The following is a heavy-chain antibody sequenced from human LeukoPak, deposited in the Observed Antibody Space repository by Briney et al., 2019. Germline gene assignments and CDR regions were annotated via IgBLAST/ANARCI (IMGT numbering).Heavy chain of an antibody. CDR3: ARNGGGGGLWPFDY. CDR1: GFTFRSYE. D-gene: IGHD5-18*01. V-gene: IGHV3-48*03. Sequence: GGSLRLSCVASGFTFRSYEMNWVRQAPGKGLEWVSYISTSGSTICYADSVKGRFTISRDNAKNSLYLQVNSLRAEDTAVYYCARNGGGGGLWPFDYWGQGTLVTVSS. J-gene: IGHJ4*02. CDR2: ISTSGSTI.